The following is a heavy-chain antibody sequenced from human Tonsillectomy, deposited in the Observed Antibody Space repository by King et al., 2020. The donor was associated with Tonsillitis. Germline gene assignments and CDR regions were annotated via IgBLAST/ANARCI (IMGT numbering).Heavy chain of an antibody. Sequence: QLVQSGGGLVQPGGSLRLSCADSGFTFSSYAMSWVRQAPGKGLEWGSAISGSGGSTYYADSVKGRCTISRDNSKNTLYLQMKSLRPEDPDVYYCAKEWSGSYFVCWFDPWGQGTLVTVSS. CDR2: ISGSGGST. D-gene: IGHD1-26*01. CDR1: GFTFSSYA. J-gene: IGHJ5*02. V-gene: IGHV3-23*04. CDR3: AKEWSGSYFVCWFDP.